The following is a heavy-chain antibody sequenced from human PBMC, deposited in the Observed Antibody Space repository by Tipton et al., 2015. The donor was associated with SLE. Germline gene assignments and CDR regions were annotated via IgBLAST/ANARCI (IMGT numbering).Heavy chain of an antibody. D-gene: IGHD3-3*01. V-gene: IGHV4-39*07. CDR1: GGSISSSSYY. J-gene: IGHJ3*02. Sequence: TLSLTCTVSGGSISSSSYYWGWIRQPPGKGLEWIGSIYYSGSTNYNPSLKSRVTISVDTSKNQFSLKLSSVTAADTAVYYCARVGYYDFWSGYPDAFDIWGQGTMVTVSS. CDR3: ARVGYYDFWSGYPDAFDI. CDR2: IYYSGST.